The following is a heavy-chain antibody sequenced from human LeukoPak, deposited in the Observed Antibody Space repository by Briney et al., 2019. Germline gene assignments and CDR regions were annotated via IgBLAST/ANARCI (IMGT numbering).Heavy chain of an antibody. Sequence: GGSLRLSCAASGFTFNNAWMNWVRRVPGKGLEWVGRIKSKTDGGTTDYAAPLKGRFTISRDDSKNTLFLQMNSLKTEDTAVYYCTTPNTPRYCTSTSCYLDYWGQGTLVTVSS. CDR1: GFTFNNAW. V-gene: IGHV3-15*01. CDR3: TTPNTPRYCTSTSCYLDY. CDR2: IKSKTDGGTT. D-gene: IGHD2-2*01. J-gene: IGHJ4*02.